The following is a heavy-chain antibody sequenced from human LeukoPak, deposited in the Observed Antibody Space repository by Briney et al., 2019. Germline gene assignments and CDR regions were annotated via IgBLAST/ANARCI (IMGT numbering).Heavy chain of an antibody. CDR3: ARDFEAVAGPVDY. D-gene: IGHD6-19*01. V-gene: IGHV3-21*01. CDR2: ISSSSSYI. J-gene: IGHJ4*02. Sequence: GGSLRLSCAAPGFTFSSYSMNWVRQAPGKGLEWVSSISSSSSYIYYADSVKGRFTISRDNAKNSLYLQMNSLRAEDTAVYYCARDFEAVAGPVDYWGQGTLVTVSS. CDR1: GFTFSSYS.